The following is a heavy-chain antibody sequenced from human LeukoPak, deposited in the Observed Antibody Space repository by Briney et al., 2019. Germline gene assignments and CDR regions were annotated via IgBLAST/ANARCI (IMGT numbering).Heavy chain of an antibody. CDR3: AREGYSSGWYVGAEYFQH. D-gene: IGHD6-19*01. J-gene: IGHJ1*01. V-gene: IGHV3-21*01. CDR2: ISSSSSYI. CDR1: GFTFNRYS. Sequence: PGGPLRLSCAASGFTFNRYSMNWVRQAPGKGLEWVSSISSSSSYIYYADSVKGRFTISRDNAKNSLYLQMNSLRAEDTAVYYCAREGYSSGWYVGAEYFQHWGQGSLVTVSS.